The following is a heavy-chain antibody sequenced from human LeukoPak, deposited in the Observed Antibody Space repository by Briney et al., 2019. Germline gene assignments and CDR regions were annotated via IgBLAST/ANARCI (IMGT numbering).Heavy chain of an antibody. CDR3: ARGPAGDY. V-gene: IGHV1-8*01. Sequence: ASVKVSCKASGYTFTSYDICWVRQATGQGLEWMGWMNPNSGDTGYAQNFQGRVTMTRDTSISTAYMELSSLRSDDTAVYYCARGPAGDYWGQRTLVTVSS. CDR1: GYTFTSYD. J-gene: IGHJ4*02. CDR2: MNPNSGDT.